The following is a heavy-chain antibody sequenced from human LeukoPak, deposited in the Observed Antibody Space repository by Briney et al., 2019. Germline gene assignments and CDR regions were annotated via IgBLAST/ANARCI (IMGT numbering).Heavy chain of an antibody. V-gene: IGHV1-69*13. J-gene: IGHJ5*02. CDR2: IIPIFGTA. CDR1: GGTFSSYA. Sequence: ASVKVSCKASGGTFSSYAISWVRQDPGQGLEWMGGIIPIFGTANYAQKFQGRVTITADESTSTAYMELSSLRSEDTAVYYCARNYYDFWSGHTTNWFDPWGQGTLVTVSS. CDR3: ARNYYDFWSGHTTNWFDP. D-gene: IGHD3-3*01.